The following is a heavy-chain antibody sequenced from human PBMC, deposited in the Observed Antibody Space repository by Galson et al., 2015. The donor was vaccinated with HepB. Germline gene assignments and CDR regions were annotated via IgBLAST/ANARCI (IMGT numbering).Heavy chain of an antibody. CDR1: GFTVKNAW. CDR3: IADYSDHYCLRVFYY. J-gene: IGHJ4*02. V-gene: IGHV3-15*01. Sequence: SLRLSCAASGFTVKNAWMSWVRQAPGKWPEWVGRIKSDSDGVATDYASPVKVIFTISMDDSNTPLYLQINSLKTEDTAVHYCIADYSDHYCLRVFYYWGQGTVVNVSS. D-gene: IGHD4-17*01. CDR2: IKSDSDGVAT.